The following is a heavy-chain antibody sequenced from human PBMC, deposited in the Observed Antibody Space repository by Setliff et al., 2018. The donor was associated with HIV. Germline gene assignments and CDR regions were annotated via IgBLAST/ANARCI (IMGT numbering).Heavy chain of an antibody. D-gene: IGHD3-3*01. V-gene: IGHV1-46*01. Sequence: ASVKVSCKASGYTFTSYYMHWVRQAPGQGLEWMGIINPSGGTISHAQKFQGRVTMTGDTSTSTVYMELSSLRSEDTAVYYCARDGYYNSWSGYGYYYYYMDVWGKGTTVTVSS. CDR3: ARDGYYNSWSGYGYYYYYMDV. CDR2: INPSGGTI. CDR1: GYTFTSYY. J-gene: IGHJ6*03.